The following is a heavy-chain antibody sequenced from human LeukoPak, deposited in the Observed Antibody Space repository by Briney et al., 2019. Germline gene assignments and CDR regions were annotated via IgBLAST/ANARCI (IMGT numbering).Heavy chain of an antibody. CDR3: ARMLLLLSNWFDP. Sequence: GGSLRLSRAASGFTLSSYEMSWVRQAPGKGLEWVSYISSSGTTIYYADSVKGRFTISRDNTKNSLYLQMNGLRAEDTAVYYCARMLLLLSNWFDPWGQGTLVTVSS. CDR2: ISSSGTTI. J-gene: IGHJ5*02. D-gene: IGHD2/OR15-2a*01. V-gene: IGHV3-48*03. CDR1: GFTLSSYE.